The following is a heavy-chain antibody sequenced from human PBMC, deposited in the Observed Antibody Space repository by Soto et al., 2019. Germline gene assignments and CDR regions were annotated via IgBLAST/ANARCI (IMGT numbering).Heavy chain of an antibody. D-gene: IGHD2-21*01. Sequence: PSETLSLTCTVSGGSISTYYWRWIRQPAGKGLEWIGRIYASGSTNYNPSLKSRVTMSVATSKNQFSLKLSSVTAADTAVYYCARGGMVIITSAPAFDYWGQGTLVTVSS. V-gene: IGHV4-4*07. CDR2: IYASGST. CDR3: ARGGMVIITSAPAFDY. J-gene: IGHJ4*02. CDR1: GGSISTYY.